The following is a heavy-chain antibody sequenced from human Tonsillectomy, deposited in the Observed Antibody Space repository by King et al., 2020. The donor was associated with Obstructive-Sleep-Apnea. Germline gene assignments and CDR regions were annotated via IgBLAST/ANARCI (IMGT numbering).Heavy chain of an antibody. CDR3: ARENSGLYYNGMDV. CDR2: ISGLGGSA. CDR1: GFTFSLYA. D-gene: IGHD3/OR15-3a*01. Sequence: VQLVESGGGLVQPGGSLRLSCAASGFTFSLYAMGWVRQAPGKGLEWVSRISGLGGSAYCADSVKGRCAISRDNSKNTLYLQMNNLRADDTAIYYCARENSGLYYNGMDVWGQGTTVTVSS. V-gene: IGHV3-23*04. J-gene: IGHJ6*02.